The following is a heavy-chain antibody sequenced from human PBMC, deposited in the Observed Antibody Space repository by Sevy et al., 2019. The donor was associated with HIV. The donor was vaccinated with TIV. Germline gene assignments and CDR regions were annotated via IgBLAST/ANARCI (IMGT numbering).Heavy chain of an antibody. J-gene: IGHJ5*02. Sequence: GGSLRLSCAASGFTFSSYEMNWVRQAPGKGLEWVSYISSSGSTIYYADSEKGRFTISRDNAKNSLYLQMNSLRAEDTAVYYCARDLDGTAAAGTPDQNWFDPWGQGTLVTVSS. CDR1: GFTFSSYE. CDR2: ISSSGSTI. V-gene: IGHV3-48*03. D-gene: IGHD6-13*01. CDR3: ARDLDGTAAAGTPDQNWFDP.